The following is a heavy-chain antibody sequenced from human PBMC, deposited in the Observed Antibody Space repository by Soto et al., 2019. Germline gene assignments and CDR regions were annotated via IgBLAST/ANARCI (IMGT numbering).Heavy chain of an antibody. Sequence: ASVKVSCKASGYTFTSYDINWVGQATGQGLEWMGWMNPNSGNTGYAQKFHGRVTMTNTTSIITAYMELSRLRYEATAVYYRANAQLQAGFDIWGQGTMVTVSS. D-gene: IGHD1-26*01. CDR3: ANAQLQAGFDI. CDR2: MNPNSGNT. V-gene: IGHV1-8*01. CDR1: GYTFTSYD. J-gene: IGHJ3*02.